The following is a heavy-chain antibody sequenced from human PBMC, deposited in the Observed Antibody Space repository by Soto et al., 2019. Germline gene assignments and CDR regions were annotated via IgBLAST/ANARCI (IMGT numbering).Heavy chain of an antibody. J-gene: IGHJ6*02. D-gene: IGHD3-16*01. V-gene: IGHV4-39*01. Sequence: PSETLSLTCTFSGGSIXSSSYYLGWIRQPPGKGLEWIGSIYYSGYTYYNPSLKSRVTISVDTSKNQFSLKLSSVTAADTAVYYCARHNGPLYVGYYYDMDVWGQGTTVTVSS. CDR2: IYYSGYT. CDR1: GGSIXSSSYY. CDR3: ARHNGPLYVGYYYDMDV.